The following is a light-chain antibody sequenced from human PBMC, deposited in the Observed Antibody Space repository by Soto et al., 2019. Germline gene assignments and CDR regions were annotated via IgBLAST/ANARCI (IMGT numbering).Light chain of an antibody. CDR3: QQHSNWPWT. V-gene: IGKV3-11*01. CDR2: DAS. CDR1: QTVSSY. J-gene: IGKJ1*01. Sequence: EIVLTQSPATLSLSPGERATLSCRASQTVSSYLAWFQQKPGQAPRLLIYDASNRATGIPARFSGSVSGTDFTLTISSLEPEDFAVYYCQQHSNWPWTFGQGTKVEIK.